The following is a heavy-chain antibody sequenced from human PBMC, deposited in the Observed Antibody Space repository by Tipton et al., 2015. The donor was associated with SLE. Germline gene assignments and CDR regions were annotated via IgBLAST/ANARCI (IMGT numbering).Heavy chain of an antibody. J-gene: IGHJ5*02. V-gene: IGHV4-61*10. CDR2: IYYSGST. D-gene: IGHD1-14*01. Sequence: TLSLTCTVSGGSISSGSYYWSWIRQPAGKGLEWIGYIYYSGSTNYNPSLKSRVTISVDTSKNQFSLKLSSVTAADTAVYYCARDRSNNHYYQSPNWFDPWGQGTLVTVSS. CDR1: GGSISSGSYY. CDR3: ARDRSNNHYYQSPNWFDP.